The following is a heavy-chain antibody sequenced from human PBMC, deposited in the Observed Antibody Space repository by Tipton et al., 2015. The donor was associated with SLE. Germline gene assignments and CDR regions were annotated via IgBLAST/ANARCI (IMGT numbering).Heavy chain of an antibody. Sequence: TLSLTCTVSGASISTFYWSWIRQPPGKGLEWIGFIYYSGTTNNNPSPKSRVTISVDTSKNQISLRLTSVTAADSAVYYCSRSAGGSHYPFSFDLWGQGTLVTVSS. V-gene: IGHV4-59*07. D-gene: IGHD1-26*01. CDR1: GASISTFY. CDR2: IYYSGTT. CDR3: SRSAGGSHYPFSFDL. J-gene: IGHJ4*02.